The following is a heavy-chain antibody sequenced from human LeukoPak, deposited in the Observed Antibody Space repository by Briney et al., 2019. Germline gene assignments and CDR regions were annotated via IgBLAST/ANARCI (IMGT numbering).Heavy chain of an antibody. Sequence: SETLSLTCTVSGGSISSYYWSWIRQPPGKGLEWIGYIYYSGSTNYNPSLKSRVTISVDTSKNQFSLKLSSVTAADTAVYYCARVGRITIFGVVTPYYFDYWGQGTPVTVSS. V-gene: IGHV4-59*01. CDR2: IYYSGST. CDR3: ARVGRITIFGVVTPYYFDY. CDR1: GGSISSYY. D-gene: IGHD3-3*01. J-gene: IGHJ4*02.